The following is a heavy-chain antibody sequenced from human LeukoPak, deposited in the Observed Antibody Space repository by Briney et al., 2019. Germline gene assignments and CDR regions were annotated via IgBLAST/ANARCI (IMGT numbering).Heavy chain of an antibody. CDR3: AKDHGDGYAPEPCDY. Sequence: GGSLRLSCAASGFTFSSYAMHWVRQAPGKGLEWVAVISYDGSNKYYADSVKGRFTISRDNSKNTLYLQMNSLRAEDTAVYYCAKDHGDGYAPEPCDYWGQGTLVTVSS. CDR2: ISYDGSNK. CDR1: GFTFSSYA. V-gene: IGHV3-30*04. D-gene: IGHD5-24*01. J-gene: IGHJ4*02.